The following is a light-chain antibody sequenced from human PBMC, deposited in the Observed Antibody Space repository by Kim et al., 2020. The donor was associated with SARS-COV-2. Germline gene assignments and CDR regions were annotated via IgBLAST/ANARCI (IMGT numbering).Light chain of an antibody. J-gene: IGLJ1*01. V-gene: IGLV1-44*01. CDR2: SNN. Sequence: RVTISCSGSRSNIGSNTVNWYQQLPGTAPKLLIYSNNQRPSGVPDRFSGSKSGTSASLAISGLQSEDEADYYCAAWDDSLNAHYVFGTGTKVTVL. CDR1: RSNIGSNT. CDR3: AAWDDSLNAHYV.